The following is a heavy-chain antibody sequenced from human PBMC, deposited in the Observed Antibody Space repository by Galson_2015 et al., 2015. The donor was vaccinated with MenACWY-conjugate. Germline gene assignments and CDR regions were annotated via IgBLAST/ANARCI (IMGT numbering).Heavy chain of an antibody. CDR2: INEDGRET. Sequence: SLRLSCAASGFTFSDYWMNWVRQAPGKGLEWVANINEDGRETSYVDSVEGRFTISRDNAKNSLYLQTNSLRVDDTAVYYCAKADNDFWSGYHENWFDPWGQGTPVTVSS. CDR3: AKADNDFWSGYHENWFDP. D-gene: IGHD3-3*01. CDR1: GFTFSDYW. V-gene: IGHV3-7*03. J-gene: IGHJ5*02.